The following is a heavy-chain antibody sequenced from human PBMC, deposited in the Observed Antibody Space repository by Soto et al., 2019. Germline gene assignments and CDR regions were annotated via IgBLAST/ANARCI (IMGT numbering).Heavy chain of an antibody. V-gene: IGHV3-9*01. J-gene: IGHJ3*02. CDR2: INWSGGSS. CDR1: GFTFDDFA. Sequence: EAQLVESGGGLVQPGRSLRLSCAASGFTFDDFAMHWVRQAPGRGREWVSGINWSGGSSGYSDSVKGRFTISRDNAKNSLYLEMNSLRVEDTALFYCVKANDQQLVEGGPFDMWGQGTMVTVSS. CDR3: VKANDQQLVEGGPFDM. D-gene: IGHD6-13*01.